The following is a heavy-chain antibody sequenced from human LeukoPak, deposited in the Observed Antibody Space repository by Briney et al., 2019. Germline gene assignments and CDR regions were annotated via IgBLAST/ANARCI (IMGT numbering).Heavy chain of an antibody. CDR2: IIPIFGTA. CDR1: GGTFSSYA. Sequence: SVKVSCKASGGTFSSYAISWVRQAPGQGLEWMGGIIPIFGTANYTQKFQGRVTMTRDTPTSTVYMELSSLRSEDTAVYYCARGCSGSSCYFDSWGQGTLVTVSS. V-gene: IGHV1-69*05. J-gene: IGHJ4*02. D-gene: IGHD2-15*01. CDR3: ARGCSGSSCYFDS.